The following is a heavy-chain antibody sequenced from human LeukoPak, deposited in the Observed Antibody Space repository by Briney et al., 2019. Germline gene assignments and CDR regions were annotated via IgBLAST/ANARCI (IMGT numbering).Heavy chain of an antibody. CDR1: GGSISSYY. Sequence: PSETLSLTCTVSGGSISSYYWSWIRQPPGKGLEWIGYIYYSGSTNYNPSLKSQVTISVDTSKNQFSLKLSSVTAADTAVYYCAGGVGGIYYYYYGMDAWGQGTTVTVSS. D-gene: IGHD2-8*01. V-gene: IGHV4-59*08. J-gene: IGHJ6*02. CDR2: IYYSGST. CDR3: AGGVGGIYYYYYGMDA.